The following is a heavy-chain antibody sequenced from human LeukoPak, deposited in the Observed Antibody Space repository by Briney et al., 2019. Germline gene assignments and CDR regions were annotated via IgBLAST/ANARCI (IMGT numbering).Heavy chain of an antibody. CDR3: ARCGDWFDP. CDR2: IYYRGST. CDR1: GGSVSSGSYY. J-gene: IGHJ5*02. V-gene: IGHV4-61*01. D-gene: IGHD3-10*01. Sequence: PSETLSLTCTVSGGSVSSGSYYWSWIRQPPGKGLEWIGYIYYRGSTNYNPSLKSRVTISIDTSKNQFSLKPSSVTAADTAVYYCARCGDWFDPWGQGTLVTVSS.